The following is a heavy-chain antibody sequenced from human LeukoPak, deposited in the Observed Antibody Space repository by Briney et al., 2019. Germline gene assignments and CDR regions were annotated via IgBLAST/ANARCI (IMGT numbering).Heavy chain of an antibody. CDR3: ATVLGGSTNPYAMDV. CDR2: INPSGGST. V-gene: IGHV1-46*01. CDR1: GYTFTRYY. Sequence: ASVQVSCKASGYTFTRYYMHWVRQAPGQGLEWMGIINPSGGSTSYAQKFQGRVTMTRDTSTSTVYMELSSLRSEDTAVYYCATVLGGSTNPYAMDVWGQGTTVTVSS. J-gene: IGHJ6*02. D-gene: IGHD2-2*01.